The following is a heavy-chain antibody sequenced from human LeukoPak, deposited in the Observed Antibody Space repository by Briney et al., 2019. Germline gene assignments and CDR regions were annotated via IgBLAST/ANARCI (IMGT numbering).Heavy chain of an antibody. CDR3: AKDYVGGISLVFDI. Sequence: GGSLRLSCAASGFTFGSYAMSWVRQAPGKGLEWVSAISGSGGSTYYADSVKGRFTISRDNSKNTLYVQMNSLRAEDTAVYYRAKDYVGGISLVFDIWGQGAIVNGSS. V-gene: IGHV3-23*01. D-gene: IGHD1-1*01. J-gene: IGHJ3*02. CDR1: GFTFGSYA. CDR2: ISGSGGST.